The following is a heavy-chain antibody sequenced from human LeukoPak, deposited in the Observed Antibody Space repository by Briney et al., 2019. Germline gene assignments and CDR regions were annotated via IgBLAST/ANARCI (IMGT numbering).Heavy chain of an antibody. Sequence: GGSLRLSCAASGFTFSSYAVHWVRQAPGKGLEWVAVIQYDGSLKWYADSVKGRFTISRDNSQNTLYLQMNSLRVEDTSVYHCARDITGSYSTDFWGQGTLVTVSS. CDR1: GFTFSSYA. D-gene: IGHD1-20*01. CDR3: ARDITGSYSTDF. CDR2: IQYDGSLK. V-gene: IGHV3-30*04. J-gene: IGHJ4*02.